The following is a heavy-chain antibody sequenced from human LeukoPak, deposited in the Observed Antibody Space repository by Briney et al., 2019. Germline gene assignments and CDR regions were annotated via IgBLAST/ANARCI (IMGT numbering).Heavy chain of an antibody. CDR1: GFTFSSYD. V-gene: IGHV3-23*01. D-gene: IGHD3-22*01. CDR2: ISGGNT. J-gene: IGHJ4*02. Sequence: GGSLRLSCAASGFTFSSYDMSWVRQAPGKGLEWVSSISGGNTFYADSVKGRFTISRDNSKNTLYLQMNSLRAEDTAVYYCAKVSYYDSSGYYHRPFDYWGQGTLVTVSS. CDR3: AKVSYYDSSGYYHRPFDY.